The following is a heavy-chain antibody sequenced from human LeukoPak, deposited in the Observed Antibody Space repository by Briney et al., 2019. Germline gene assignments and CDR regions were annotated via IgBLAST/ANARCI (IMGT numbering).Heavy chain of an antibody. CDR1: GGSISSSSYY. J-gene: IGHJ3*02. V-gene: IGHV4-39*01. Sequence: SETLSLTCTDSGGSISSSSYYWGWIRQPPGKGLEWIGSIYFSGSTYYNPSLKSRVTISVDTSKNQFSLKLSSVTAADTAVYYCAGLSEAFDIWGRGTMVTVSS. CDR3: AGLSEAFDI. CDR2: IYFSGST.